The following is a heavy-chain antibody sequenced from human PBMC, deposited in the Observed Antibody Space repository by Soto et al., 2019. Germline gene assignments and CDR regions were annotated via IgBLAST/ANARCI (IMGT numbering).Heavy chain of an antibody. J-gene: IGHJ4*02. CDR2: INSDGSST. CDR1: GFTFSSYW. V-gene: IGHV3-74*01. CDR3: ARDLKPEGYCSGGSCYSGVGYFDY. D-gene: IGHD2-15*01. Sequence: EVQLVESGGGLVQPGGSLRLSCAASGFTFSSYWMHWVRQAPGKGLVWVSRINSDGSSTSYADSVKGRFTISRDNAKNTLYLQMNSMRAEDTDVYYCARDLKPEGYCSGGSCYSGVGYFDYWGQGTLVTVSS.